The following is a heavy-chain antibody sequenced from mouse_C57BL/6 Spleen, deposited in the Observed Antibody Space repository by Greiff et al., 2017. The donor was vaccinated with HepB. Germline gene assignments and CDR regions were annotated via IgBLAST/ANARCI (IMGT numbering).Heavy chain of an antibody. CDR2: IEPEDGDT. Sequence: EVQLQQSGAELVRPGASVKLSCTASGFNIKDYYMHWVKQRPEQGLEWIGRIEPEDGDTEYAPKFQGKATMTAETSSNTAYRQLSSLTSADTAVYYSTHYEYDAWLAYWGQGTLVTVSA. V-gene: IGHV14-1*01. CDR3: THYEYDAWLAY. CDR1: GFNIKDYY. D-gene: IGHD2-4*01. J-gene: IGHJ3*01.